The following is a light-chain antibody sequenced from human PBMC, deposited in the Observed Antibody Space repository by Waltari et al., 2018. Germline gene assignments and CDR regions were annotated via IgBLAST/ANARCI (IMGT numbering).Light chain of an antibody. CDR1: SSDVGGYNY. CDR3: SSYTSSGTLGV. Sequence: SALTQPASVSGSPGQSITISCTGTSSDVGGYNYVSWYQQYPGKAPKLMIYDVSNRPSGVANRFSGSKSGNTASLTISGLQAEDEADYYCSSYTSSGTLGVFGTGTKVTVL. V-gene: IGLV2-14*01. CDR2: DVS. J-gene: IGLJ1*01.